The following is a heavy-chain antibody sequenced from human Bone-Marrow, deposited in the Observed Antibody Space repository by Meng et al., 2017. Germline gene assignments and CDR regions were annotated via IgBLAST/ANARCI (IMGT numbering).Heavy chain of an antibody. CDR3: AASPGWWRIDS. CDR2: VHHSGTT. V-gene: IGHV4-4*02. J-gene: IGHJ4*02. CDR1: GASVSIGYW. D-gene: IGHD6-19*01. Sequence: QVQLQGSGPELVRPSGTLSLACGFFGASVSIGYWWPWVRQPPGKGLEWIGEVHHSGTTNYNPSLRSRVTISVDTSKNQFSLRLTSVTAADTAVYYCAASPGWWRIDSWGQGTLVTVSS.